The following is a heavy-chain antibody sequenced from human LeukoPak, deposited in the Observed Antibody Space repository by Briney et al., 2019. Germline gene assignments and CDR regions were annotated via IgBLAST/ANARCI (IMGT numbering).Heavy chain of an antibody. Sequence: SVRPSCKASGHTFTSYGIIWVRQAAGHRLVWMAWFSAYNGNTNYAQKLQGRVTMTTDTSTSTAYMELRSLRSDDTAVYYCARDLSMTTVTKGWFDPWGQGTLVTVSS. V-gene: IGHV1-18*01. J-gene: IGHJ5*02. CDR3: ARDLSMTTVTKGWFDP. D-gene: IGHD4-11*01. CDR1: GHTFTSYG. CDR2: FSAYNGNT.